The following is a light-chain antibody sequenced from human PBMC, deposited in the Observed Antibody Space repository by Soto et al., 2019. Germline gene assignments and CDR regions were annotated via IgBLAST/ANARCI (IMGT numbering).Light chain of an antibody. CDR2: DAS. CDR1: QGVSSY. CDR3: QQYGRSPGLFT. V-gene: IGKV3D-11*01. Sequence: EIVLTQSPATLSLSPGERATLSCRASQGVSSYLAWYQQKPGQAPRLLIYDASNRATGIPARFSGSGPGTDFTLTISSLEPEDFAVYYCQQYGRSPGLFTFGPGTKVDIK. J-gene: IGKJ3*01.